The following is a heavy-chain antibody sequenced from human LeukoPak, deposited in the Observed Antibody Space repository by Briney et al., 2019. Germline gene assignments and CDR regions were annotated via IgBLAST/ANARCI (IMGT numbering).Heavy chain of an antibody. CDR2: ISGSGDYT. J-gene: IGHJ4*02. CDR3: AKGLGYRDFFPEDY. D-gene: IGHD4-17*01. CDR1: GFTFSTYG. Sequence: PGGSLRLSCAASGFTFSTYGMSWVRRAPGKGLEWVSAISGSGDYTYYADSVKGRFTISRDNLKDTLSLQMNSLRADDTALYYCAKGLGYRDFFPEDYWGQGTLVTVSS. V-gene: IGHV3-23*01.